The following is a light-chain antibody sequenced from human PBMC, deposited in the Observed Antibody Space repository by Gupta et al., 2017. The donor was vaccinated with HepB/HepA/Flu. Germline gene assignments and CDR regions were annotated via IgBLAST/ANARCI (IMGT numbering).Light chain of an antibody. V-gene: IGKV3-11*01. Sequence: EIVLTQSPGTLSLSPGERDSLSCRTSQSVGSSLAWYQQKPGQAPRLIIYDASNRATGIPARFSGSGSGTDFTLTISSLEPEDFAVYYCQQRSNFAFGGGTKVEIK. J-gene: IGKJ4*01. CDR3: QQRSNFA. CDR1: QSVGSS. CDR2: DAS.